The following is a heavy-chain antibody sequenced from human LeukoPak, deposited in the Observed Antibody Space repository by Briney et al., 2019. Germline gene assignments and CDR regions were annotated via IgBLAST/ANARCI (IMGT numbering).Heavy chain of an antibody. Sequence: GGSLRLSCAASGFTFSSYSMNWVRQAPGKGLEWVSSITSSSSYIYYEDSVKGRFTISRDNAKNSLYLQMNSLRAEDTAVYYCARDGWVDYWGQGTLVTVSS. CDR2: ITSSSSYI. V-gene: IGHV3-21*01. J-gene: IGHJ4*02. CDR1: GFTFSSYS. D-gene: IGHD6-19*01. CDR3: ARDGWVDY.